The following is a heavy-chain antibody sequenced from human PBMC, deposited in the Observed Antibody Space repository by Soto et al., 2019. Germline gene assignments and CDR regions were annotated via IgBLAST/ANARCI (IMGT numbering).Heavy chain of an antibody. V-gene: IGHV3-23*01. CDR2: ISYGGGTT. CDR1: EFTFSNYA. Sequence: EVQLLESGGGLVQPGGSLRLSCAASEFTFSNYAMSWVRQAPGKGLEWVSAISYGGGTTYYADSVKGRFTISRDKSKNTLYLQMTSVRAEDTAVYYCAKNPGYYYDSTCDHVNYCGQGTLVPVSS. J-gene: IGHJ4*02. D-gene: IGHD3-22*01. CDR3: AKNPGYYYDSTCDHVNY.